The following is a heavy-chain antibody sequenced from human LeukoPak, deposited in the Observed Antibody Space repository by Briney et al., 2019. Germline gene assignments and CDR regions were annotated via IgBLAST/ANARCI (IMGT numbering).Heavy chain of an antibody. CDR1: GYSFSDYW. J-gene: IGHJ4*02. CDR3: ARRRYYGSGSYAPFDY. Sequence: GESLKISCKGSGYSFSDYWIGWVRQKPGKGLEWMGIIYPGDSDTRYSPSFQGQVTISADKSISTAYLQWSSLKASDTAMYYCARRRYYGSGSYAPFDYWGQGTLVTVSS. CDR2: IYPGDSDT. D-gene: IGHD3-10*01. V-gene: IGHV5-51*01.